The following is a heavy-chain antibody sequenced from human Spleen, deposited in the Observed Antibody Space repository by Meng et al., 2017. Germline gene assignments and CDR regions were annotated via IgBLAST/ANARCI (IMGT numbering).Heavy chain of an antibody. D-gene: IGHD3-22*01. Sequence: ASVKVSCKASGYTFTDYGISWMRQAPGQGLEWMGWISTHKGNTEYAQKFQGRVTVTRDTSTSTAYMELRSLRSDDTAVYYCAREDDNYYDSSGFLDYWGQGTRVTVSS. CDR1: GYTFTDYG. J-gene: IGHJ4*01. V-gene: IGHV1-18*01. CDR3: AREDDNYYDSSGFLDY. CDR2: ISTHKGNT.